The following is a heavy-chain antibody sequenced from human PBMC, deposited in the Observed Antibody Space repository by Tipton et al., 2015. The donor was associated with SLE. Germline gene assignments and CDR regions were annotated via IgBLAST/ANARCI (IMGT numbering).Heavy chain of an antibody. CDR3: AKTVAGAAYLFDL. J-gene: IGHJ4*02. CDR2: ISPSGST. V-gene: IGHV4-61*09. Sequence: LRLSCTVSGDSVSSGGNYWTWVRQPAGKGLEWIGHISPSGSTPYHPSLRSRATISVDTSKNQFSLRLNSVTAADTAVYYCAKTVAGAAYLFDLWGQGTLVTVSS. CDR1: GDSVSSGGNY. D-gene: IGHD6-19*01.